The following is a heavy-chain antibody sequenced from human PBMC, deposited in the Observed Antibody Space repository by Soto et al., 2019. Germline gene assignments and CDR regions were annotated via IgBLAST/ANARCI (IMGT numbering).Heavy chain of an antibody. Sequence: EVQLVESGGGLVQPGRSLRLSCAASGFTFDDYAMHWVRQAPGKGLEWVSGISWNSGSIGYADSVKGRFTISRDNAKNSLYLQMNSLRAEDTALYYCAKESSTHLAVSSWVDYWGQGTLVTVAS. D-gene: IGHD6-19*01. CDR2: ISWNSGSI. CDR1: GFTFDDYA. CDR3: AKESSTHLAVSSWVDY. V-gene: IGHV3-9*01. J-gene: IGHJ4*02.